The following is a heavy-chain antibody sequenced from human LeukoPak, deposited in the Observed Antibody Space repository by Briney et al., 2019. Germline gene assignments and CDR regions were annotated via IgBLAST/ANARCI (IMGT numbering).Heavy chain of an antibody. CDR3: ARGLIRGFWSGSPSPYYYYYMDV. V-gene: IGHV1-69*02. CDR1: GGTFSSYT. Sequence: SVKVSCKASGGTFSSYTISWVRQAPGQGLEWMGRIIPILGIANYAQKFQGRVTITADKSTSTAYMELSSLRSEDTAVYYCARGLIRGFWSGSPSPYYYYYMDVWGKGTTVTVSS. J-gene: IGHJ6*03. CDR2: IIPILGIA. D-gene: IGHD3-3*01.